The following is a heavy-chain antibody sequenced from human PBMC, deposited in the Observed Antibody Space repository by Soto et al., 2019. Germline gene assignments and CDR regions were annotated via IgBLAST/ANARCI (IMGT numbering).Heavy chain of an antibody. CDR1: GFTFSSYG. J-gene: IGHJ5*02. CDR2: IWYDGSNK. Sequence: QVQLVESGGGVVQPGGSLRLSCAASGFTFSSYGMHWVREAPGKGLEWVAVIWYDGSNKYYADSVKGRFTISRDNSKNTLYLQMNSLRAEDTAVYYCAREGGRSIAARDWFDPWGQGTLVTVSS. CDR3: AREGGRSIAARDWFDP. D-gene: IGHD6-6*01. V-gene: IGHV3-33*01.